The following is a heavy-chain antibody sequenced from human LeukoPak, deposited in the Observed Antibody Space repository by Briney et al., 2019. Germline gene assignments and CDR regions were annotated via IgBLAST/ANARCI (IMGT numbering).Heavy chain of an antibody. J-gene: IGHJ4*02. Sequence: GGSLRLSCEASGFIFSTCGMSWVRQAPGKGLEWVSGIRGSGSNTDYVGSVKGRFAISRDNSKNTLYLQMNSLRAEDTAVYYCARRSNPPGRIDHWGQGTLVTVSS. D-gene: IGHD1-14*01. CDR2: IRGSGSNT. CDR3: ARRSNPPGRIDH. V-gene: IGHV3-23*01. CDR1: GFIFSTCG.